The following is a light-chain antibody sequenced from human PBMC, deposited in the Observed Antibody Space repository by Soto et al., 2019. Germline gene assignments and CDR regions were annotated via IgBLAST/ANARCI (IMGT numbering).Light chain of an antibody. CDR2: AAS. V-gene: IGKV1-39*01. J-gene: IGKJ4*01. Sequence: DFPMTPSPSSLSASVGDRVTITCRASQSISNYLHWYQQTPGRAPKLLIYAASSLKSGVPSRFSCGGSETEFTLTTSSLHPEDFATYYCQQNYSNPPHSFGGGTKVEI. CDR1: QSISNY. CDR3: QQNYSNPPHS.